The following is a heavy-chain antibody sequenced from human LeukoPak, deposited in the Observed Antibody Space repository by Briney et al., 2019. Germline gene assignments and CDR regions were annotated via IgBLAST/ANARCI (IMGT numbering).Heavy chain of an antibody. Sequence: GESLKISCKGSGYSFTSYWMGWVRQMPGRGVEWVGIIYPGDSDTRNSPCFRGGATISADKSISTAYLQWSSLKASDTAMYYCARHAAYYGSGSYYYGWFDPWGQGTLVTVSS. CDR1: GYSFTSYW. D-gene: IGHD3-10*01. CDR2: IYPGDSDT. J-gene: IGHJ5*02. V-gene: IGHV5-51*01. CDR3: ARHAAYYGSGSYYYGWFDP.